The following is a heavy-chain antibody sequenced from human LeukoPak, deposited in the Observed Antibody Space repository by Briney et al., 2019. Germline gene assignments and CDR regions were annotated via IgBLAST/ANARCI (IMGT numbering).Heavy chain of an antibody. V-gene: IGHV4-59*01. CDR2: IYYSGST. J-gene: IGHJ6*03. Sequence: SETLSLTCTVSGGSISSYYWSWIRQPPGKGLEWIGYIYYSGSTNYNPSLKSRVTISVDTSKNQFSLKLSSVTAADTAVYYCARGFVGYGYSNYAYCYYMDVWGKGTTVTVSS. D-gene: IGHD4-11*01. CDR1: GGSISSYY. CDR3: ARGFVGYGYSNYAYCYYMDV.